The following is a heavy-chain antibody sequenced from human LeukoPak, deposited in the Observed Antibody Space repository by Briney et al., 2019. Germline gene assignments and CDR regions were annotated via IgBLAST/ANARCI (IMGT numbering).Heavy chain of an antibody. CDR1: GFTFRNHW. CDR3: ATGGGAMVI. D-gene: IGHD3-10*01. J-gene: IGHJ6*02. V-gene: IGHV3-7*01. Sequence: PGGSLRLSCATSGFTFRNHWMSWARQAPGKGLEWVASIKNDGSETHYVDSVKGRFTISRDNAKNSLYLQMNSLKVEDTAVFYCATGGGAMVIWGQGTTVTVSS. CDR2: IKNDGSET.